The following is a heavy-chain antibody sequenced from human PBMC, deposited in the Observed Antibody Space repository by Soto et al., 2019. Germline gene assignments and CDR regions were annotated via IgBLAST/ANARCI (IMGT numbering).Heavy chain of an antibody. J-gene: IGHJ4*02. V-gene: IGHV4-31*03. CDR1: GGSISSGNSY. CDR2: IYYSGST. Sequence: SETLSLTCTVSGGSISSGNSYWSWVRQHPGKGLEWIGYIYYSGSTYYNPSLKSRVTISVDTSKNQFSLKLSSVTAADTAVYYCARGYYYGSGYYYFDYWGQGTLVTGSS. D-gene: IGHD3-10*01. CDR3: ARGYYYGSGYYYFDY.